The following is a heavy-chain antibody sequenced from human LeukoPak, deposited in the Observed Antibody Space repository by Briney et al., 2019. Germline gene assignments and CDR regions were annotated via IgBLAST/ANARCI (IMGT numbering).Heavy chain of an antibody. J-gene: IGHJ3*01. CDR2: IYPDDSDT. V-gene: IGHV5-51*01. Sequence: GESLKISCKGSGYRFNAYWIAWVRQMPGKGLEWMGLIYPDDSDTRYSPSFQGQVTISADKSVRTDYLQWSSLKASDTAMYYCARPNITSYYDSRGYDAFDVWGQGTMVTASS. CDR3: ARPNITSYYDSRGYDAFDV. CDR1: GYRFNAYW. D-gene: IGHD3-22*01.